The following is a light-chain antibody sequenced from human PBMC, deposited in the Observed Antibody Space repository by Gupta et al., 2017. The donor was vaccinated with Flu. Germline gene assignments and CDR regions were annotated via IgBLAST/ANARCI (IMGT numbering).Light chain of an antibody. CDR1: SSDVGGYNS. CDR3: SSYADRSSLV. V-gene: IGLV2-8*01. J-gene: IGLJ3*02. Sequence: QSALTQPPSASGSPGQSVSISCTGTSSDVGGYNSVSWYQQHSGKAPRLIIFEVTKRPSGVPDRFSGSKSGNTASLTVSGLQAEDEADYFCSSYADRSSLVFGGGTKLTVL. CDR2: EVT.